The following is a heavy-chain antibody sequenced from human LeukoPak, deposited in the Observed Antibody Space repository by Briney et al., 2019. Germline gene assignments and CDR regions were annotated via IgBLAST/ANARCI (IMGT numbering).Heavy chain of an antibody. Sequence: GASVKASCKASGCTFTDYYLHWVRQAPGQGLEWMGWINPYSGGTSYAQNFQGRVTMTRDTSISTAYMELIRLPTAEGTAYYYARGPSGRTVTKNFDYWGQGTLVTVSS. V-gene: IGHV1-2*02. D-gene: IGHD4-11*01. CDR2: INPYSGGT. J-gene: IGHJ4*02. CDR3: ARGPSGRTVTKNFDY. CDR1: GCTFTDYY.